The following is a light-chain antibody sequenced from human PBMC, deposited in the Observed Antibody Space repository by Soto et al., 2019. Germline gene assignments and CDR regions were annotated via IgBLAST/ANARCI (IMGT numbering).Light chain of an antibody. CDR2: GTS. V-gene: IGKV3-20*01. J-gene: IGKJ4*01. Sequence: APVSCRDSASVSSNYLAWYQQKLGQAPSLLIYGTSSRATGMPDRFSGSGWATDYSLSTSRLEPEDFVVYYCHQYCSTYPLTFGGGTKVDIK. CDR1: ASVSSNY. CDR3: HQYCSTYPLT.